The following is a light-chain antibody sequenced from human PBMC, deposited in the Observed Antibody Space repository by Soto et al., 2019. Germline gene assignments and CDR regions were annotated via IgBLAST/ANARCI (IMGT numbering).Light chain of an antibody. CDR3: QQYNSYVLT. V-gene: IGKV1-5*01. CDR1: QSISSW. CDR2: DAS. Sequence: DIQMTQSPSTLSASVGDRVTITCRASQSISSWLAWYQQKPGKAPKLLIYDASSLESGVPSRFSVSGSGREFTLTISRLQPDHFATAYCQQYNSYVLTFGGGTKVEIK. J-gene: IGKJ4*01.